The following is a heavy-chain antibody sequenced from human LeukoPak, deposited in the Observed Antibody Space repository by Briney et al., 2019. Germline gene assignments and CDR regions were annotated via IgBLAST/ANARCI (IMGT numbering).Heavy chain of an antibody. CDR2: ISNDGRNK. CDR3: AREVSGWFPNGYFQD. J-gene: IGHJ1*01. CDR1: GFTFNNYG. D-gene: IGHD6-19*01. V-gene: IGHV3-30*03. Sequence: GGSLRLSCSASGFTFNNYGMHWVRQAPGKGLEWVAVISNDGRNKYYADSVKGRFTISRDNSKNTLYLQMNGLRAEGTAVYYCAREVSGWFPNGYFQDWGQGTLVTVSS.